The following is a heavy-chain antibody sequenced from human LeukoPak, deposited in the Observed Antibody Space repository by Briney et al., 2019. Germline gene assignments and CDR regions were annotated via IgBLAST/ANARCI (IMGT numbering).Heavy chain of an antibody. CDR1: GFTVSSNY. CDR2: IYSGGST. V-gene: IGHV3-66*01. J-gene: IGHJ4*02. Sequence: GGSLRLSCAASGFTVSSNYMSWVRQAPGKGLEWVSVIYSGGSTYYADSVKGRFTISRDNSKNTLYLQMNSLRAEDTAVYYCARDGSLRYYDSSGPTDYWGQGTLVTVSS. D-gene: IGHD3-22*01. CDR3: ARDGSLRYYDSSGPTDY.